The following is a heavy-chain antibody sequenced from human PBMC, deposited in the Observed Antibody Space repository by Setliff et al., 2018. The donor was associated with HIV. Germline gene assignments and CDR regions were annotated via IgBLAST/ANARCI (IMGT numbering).Heavy chain of an antibody. CDR2: IDWDDDE. CDR1: GFSLSTNGVC. D-gene: IGHD2-15*01. V-gene: IGHV2-70*17. J-gene: IGHJ4*02. CDR3: ARTECSGGSCHGDY. Sequence: SGPTLVNPTQTLTLTCSLSGFSLSTNGVCVSWIRQPPGEALEWLARIDWDDDEFYSTSLRTRLTISKDTSKNQVVLTMTNMDPMDTATYYCARTECSGGSCHGDYWGQGLLVTVSS.